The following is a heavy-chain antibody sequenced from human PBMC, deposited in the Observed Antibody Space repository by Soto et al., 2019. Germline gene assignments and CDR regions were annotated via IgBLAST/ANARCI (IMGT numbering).Heavy chain of an antibody. J-gene: IGHJ5*02. Sequence: PSETLSLTCAVYGGSFSGYYWSWIRQPPGKGLEWIGEINHSGTTNYNPSLKSRVTISVDTSKNQFSLKLSSVTAADTAVYYCARVGVRDSDYGVSRFDPWGQGTLVTVSS. CDR1: GGSFSGYY. CDR3: ARVGVRDSDYGVSRFDP. CDR2: INHSGTT. V-gene: IGHV4-34*01. D-gene: IGHD4-17*01.